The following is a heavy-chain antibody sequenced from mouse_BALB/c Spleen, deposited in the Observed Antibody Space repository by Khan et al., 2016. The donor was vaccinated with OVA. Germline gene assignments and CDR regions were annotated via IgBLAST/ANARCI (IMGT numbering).Heavy chain of an antibody. CDR3: ARGYDVFAS. Sequence: EVQLQQSGPDLVKPGASVKISCKASGYSFTLYYMSWVKQSHGKSLEWIGRVNPNTDNTNYNQEFKGKAILTVDKSSNTAYMELRSLTSEDSAVYFCARGYDVFASWGQGTLVTVSA. V-gene: IGHV1-26*01. CDR1: GYSFTLYY. D-gene: IGHD2-14*01. CDR2: VNPNTDNT. J-gene: IGHJ3*01.